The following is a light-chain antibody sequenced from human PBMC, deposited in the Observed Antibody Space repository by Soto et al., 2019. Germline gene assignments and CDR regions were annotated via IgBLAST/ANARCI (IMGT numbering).Light chain of an antibody. CDR2: DAT. V-gene: IGKV1-5*01. Sequence: DIQMTQSPSTLSASVGERVTITCRASQPINKWLAWYQQKPGKAPNLLIYDATSLESGVPSRFSGSGXGAXXXXXXXXXQPDDFAXYYCQQYSSPSYTFGQGTRLEIK. CDR3: QQYSSPSYT. CDR1: QPINKW. J-gene: IGKJ2*01.